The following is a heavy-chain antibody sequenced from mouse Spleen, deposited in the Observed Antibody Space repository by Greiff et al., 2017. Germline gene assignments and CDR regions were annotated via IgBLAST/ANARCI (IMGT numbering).Heavy chain of an antibody. CDR1: GFTFSSYA. D-gene: IGHD4-1*01. CDR3: ASLTGTGDY. V-gene: IGHV5-9-3*01. J-gene: IGHJ2*01. Sequence: EVKVVESGGGLVKPGGSLKLSCAASGFTFSSYAMSWVRQTPEKRLEWVATISSGGSYTYYPDSVKGRFTISRDNAKNTLYLQMSSLRSEDTAMYYCASLTGTGDYWGQGTTLTVSS. CDR2: ISSGGSYT.